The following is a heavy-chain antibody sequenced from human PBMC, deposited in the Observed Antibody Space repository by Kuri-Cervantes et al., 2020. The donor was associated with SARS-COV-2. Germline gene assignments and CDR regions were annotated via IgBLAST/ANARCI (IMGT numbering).Heavy chain of an antibody. V-gene: IGHV4-59*12. J-gene: IGHJ2*01. CDR1: GGSISTYY. Sequence: SETLSLTCTVSGGSISTYYWSWFRQPPGKGLEWIGYISYSGSTNYNPSLKSRVTMSVDTSKNQFSLKLSSVTAADTAVYYCARVAVVVVAADWYFDLWGRGTLVTVSS. CDR2: ISYSGST. D-gene: IGHD2-15*01. CDR3: ARVAVVVVAADWYFDL.